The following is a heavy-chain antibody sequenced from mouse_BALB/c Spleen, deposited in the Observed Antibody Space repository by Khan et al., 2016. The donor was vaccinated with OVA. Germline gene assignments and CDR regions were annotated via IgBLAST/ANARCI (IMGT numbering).Heavy chain of an antibody. D-gene: IGHD2-2*01. CDR1: GYSFTSYW. Sequence: EVQLQQSGTVPARPGASVKMSCKASGYSFTSYWMHWVTQRPGQGLEWIGAFYPGSSDTRYNQRFKDRAKLTAVTSAGTVYMELSSLTNEDSAVYYCTRSYGSFYFDYWGQGTTLTVSS. V-gene: IGHV1-5*01. J-gene: IGHJ2*01. CDR2: FYPGSSDT. CDR3: TRSYGSFYFDY.